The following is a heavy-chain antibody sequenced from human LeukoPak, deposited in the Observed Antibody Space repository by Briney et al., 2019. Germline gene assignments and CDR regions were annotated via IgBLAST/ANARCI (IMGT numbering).Heavy chain of an antibody. V-gene: IGHV1-2*02. Sequence: GASVNVSCKASGYTFTGYYMHWVRQPPGQGLEWMGWINPNSGGTNYAQKFQGRVTMTRDTSISTAYMELSRLRSDDTAVYYCARAGYSYGYYFDYWGQGTLVTVSS. CDR3: ARAGYSYGYYFDY. J-gene: IGHJ4*02. CDR2: INPNSGGT. D-gene: IGHD5-18*01. CDR1: GYTFTGYY.